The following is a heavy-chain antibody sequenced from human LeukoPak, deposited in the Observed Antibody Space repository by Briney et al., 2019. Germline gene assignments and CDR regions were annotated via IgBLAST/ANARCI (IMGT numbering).Heavy chain of an antibody. CDR3: AREVAGTGYFQV. CDR2: VYYSGTT. J-gene: IGHJ1*01. Sequence: SETLSLTCTVSDGSISRYYWNWIRQPPGKALEWIGYVYYSGTTNYNPSLKSRVTISVDSSQNQFSLKLTSVTAADTVVYYCAREVAGTGYFQVWGLGTPVTVSS. D-gene: IGHD6-19*01. CDR1: DGSISRYY. V-gene: IGHV4-59*01.